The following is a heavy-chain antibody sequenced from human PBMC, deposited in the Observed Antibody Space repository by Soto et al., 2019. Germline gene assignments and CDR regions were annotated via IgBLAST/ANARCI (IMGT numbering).Heavy chain of an antibody. D-gene: IGHD3-10*01. CDR2: INHSGST. V-gene: IGHV4-34*01. Sequence: QVQLQQWGAGLLKPSETLSLTCAVYGGSFSGYYWSWIRQPPGKGLEWIGEINHSGSTNYNPSLKSRVTISVDTSKNQFSLKLSSVTAADTAVYYCARGGGWFGDLWFDPWGQGTLVTVSS. CDR3: ARGGGWFGDLWFDP. J-gene: IGHJ5*02. CDR1: GGSFSGYY.